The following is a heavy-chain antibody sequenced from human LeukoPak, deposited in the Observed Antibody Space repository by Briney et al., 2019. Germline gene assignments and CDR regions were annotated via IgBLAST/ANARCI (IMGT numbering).Heavy chain of an antibody. D-gene: IGHD2-15*01. J-gene: IGHJ3*02. CDR1: GDSVSRNSAV. Sequence: WQTLPLTCAISGDSVSRNSAVWNWLTQSPSRALEWLGRTYYRSKWYNDCAVSVNSRITIKPDTSKNQFSLQLNSATREETAVYFCARLGLGGAFDIWGQGTMVTVSS. V-gene: IGHV6-1*01. CDR3: ARLGLGGAFDI. CDR2: TYYRSKWYN.